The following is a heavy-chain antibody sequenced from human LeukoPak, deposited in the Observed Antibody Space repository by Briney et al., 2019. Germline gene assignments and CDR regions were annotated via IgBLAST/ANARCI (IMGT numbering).Heavy chain of an antibody. CDR1: GFTFSTYF. CDR2: IASDGSHT. CDR3: ARERQDTIVHSGAFDI. J-gene: IGHJ3*02. V-gene: IGHV3-30-3*01. Sequence: GRSLRLSCAASGFTFSTYFMHWVRQAPGKGLEWVAVIASDGSHTFYVESVKGRFTISRDNFKNTLYLQMNSLRAEDTAVYFCARERQDTIVHSGAFDIWGQGTMVTVSS. D-gene: IGHD3-10*01.